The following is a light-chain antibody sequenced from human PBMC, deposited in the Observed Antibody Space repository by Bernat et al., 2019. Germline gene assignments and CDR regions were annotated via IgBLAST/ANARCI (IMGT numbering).Light chain of an antibody. Sequence: EIVLTQSPGTLSLSPGERASLSCRASQTVSSTYLAWYQQRPGQAPRLLIYGASSRATGIPGRFSGSGSGTDFTLTISRLDPEDFAVYYCQQYGTSPYTFGQGTKLEI. CDR2: GAS. CDR3: QQYGTSPYT. V-gene: IGKV3-20*01. J-gene: IGKJ2*01. CDR1: QTVSSTY.